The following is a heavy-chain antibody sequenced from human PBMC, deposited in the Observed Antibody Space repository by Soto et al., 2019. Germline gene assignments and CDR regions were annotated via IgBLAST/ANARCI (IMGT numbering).Heavy chain of an antibody. CDR1: GYTFAGYY. D-gene: IGHD1-7*01. Sequence: QVQLVQSGAEVKKPGASVKVSCKASGYTFAGYYMHWVRQAPGQGLEWMGWINTNSGDTQYAQKFQGRVTMTSDTSISTAYMELRSLRVDDMAVYHCARDHQELILYNWFDPWGQGTRVTVSS. V-gene: IGHV1-2*02. CDR2: INTNSGDT. CDR3: ARDHQELILYNWFDP. J-gene: IGHJ5*02.